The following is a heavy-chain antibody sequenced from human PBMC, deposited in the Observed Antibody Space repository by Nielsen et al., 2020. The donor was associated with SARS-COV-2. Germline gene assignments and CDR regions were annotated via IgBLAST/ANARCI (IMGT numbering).Heavy chain of an antibody. CDR1: GFTFSSYA. CDR3: AKRRGVFMITRGGGGALDV. V-gene: IGHV3-30*04. D-gene: IGHD3-16*01. J-gene: IGHJ6*02. CDR2: ISYDGSNK. Sequence: GESLKISCAASGFTFSSYAMHWVRQAPGKGLEWVAVISYDGSNKYYADSVKGRFTISTDFSSHTVYLQMNSLRVDDTAIYYCAKRRGVFMITRGGGGALDVWGQGTTVTVSS.